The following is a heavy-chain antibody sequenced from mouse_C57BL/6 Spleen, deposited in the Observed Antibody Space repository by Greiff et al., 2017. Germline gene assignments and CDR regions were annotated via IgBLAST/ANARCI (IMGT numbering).Heavy chain of an antibody. V-gene: IGHV5-6*01. CDR1: GFTFSSYG. CDR3: ARLYYYGSSYDWFAY. J-gene: IGHJ3*01. Sequence: EVNLVESGGDLVKPGGSLKLSCAASGFTFSSYGMSWVRQTPDKRLEWVATISSGGSYTYYPDSVKGRFTISRDNAKNTLYLQMSSLKSEDTAMYYCARLYYYGSSYDWFAYWGQGTLVTVSA. CDR2: ISSGGSYT. D-gene: IGHD1-1*01.